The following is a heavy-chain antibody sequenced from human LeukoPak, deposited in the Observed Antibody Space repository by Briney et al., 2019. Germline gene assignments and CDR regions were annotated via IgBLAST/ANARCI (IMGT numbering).Heavy chain of an antibody. CDR1: GGSVSSSSYY. J-gene: IGHJ6*02. D-gene: IGHD2-2*01. CDR3: ASLSYCSSTSCYHYYGMDV. CDR2: IYYSGST. Sequence: KTSETLSLTSTVSGGSVSSSSYYWGWIRQPPGKGLEWIGSIYYSGSTYYNPSLKSRVTISVDTSKNQFSLKLSSVTAADTAVYYCASLSYCSSTSCYHYYGMDVWGQGTTVTVSS. V-gene: IGHV4-39*01.